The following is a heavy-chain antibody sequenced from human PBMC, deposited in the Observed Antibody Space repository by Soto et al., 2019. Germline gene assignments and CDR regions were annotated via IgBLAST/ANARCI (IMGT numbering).Heavy chain of an antibody. CDR3: ARVTESISLDY. V-gene: IGHV4-30-4*01. CDR1: GGSISSGDYY. Sequence: SETLSLTCTVSGGSISSGDYYWSWIRQPPGKGLEWIGYIYYSGSTYYNPSLKSRVTISVDTSKNQFSLKLRSVTAADTAVYYCARVTESISLDYWGQGTMVPVSS. J-gene: IGHJ4*02. CDR2: IYYSGST.